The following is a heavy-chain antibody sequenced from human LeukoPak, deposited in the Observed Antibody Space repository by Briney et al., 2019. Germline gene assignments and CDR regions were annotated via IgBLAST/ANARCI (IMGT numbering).Heavy chain of an antibody. V-gene: IGHV4-59*01. CDR1: GGSISSYY. J-gene: IGHJ1*01. Sequence: SETLSLTCTVSGGSISSYYWSWIRQPPGKGLEWIGYIYYSGSTNYNPSLKSRVTISVDTSKNQFSLKLSSVTAADTAVYYCARDPYGSGSYYRNAKYVHHWGQGTLVTVSS. CDR2: IYYSGST. CDR3: ARDPYGSGSYYRNAKYVHH. D-gene: IGHD3-10*01.